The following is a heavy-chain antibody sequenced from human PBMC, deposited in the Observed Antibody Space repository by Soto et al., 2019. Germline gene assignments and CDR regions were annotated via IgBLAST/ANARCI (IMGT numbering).Heavy chain of an antibody. CDR2: IYYSGST. CDR1: GGSISSSSYY. Sequence: PSETLSLTCTVSGGSISSSSYYWGWIRQPPGKGLEWIGSIYYSGSTYYNPSLKSRVTISVDTSKNQFSLKLSSVAAADTAVYYCARRPSWTLKEYGFDYWGQGTLVTVSS. CDR3: ARRPSWTLKEYGFDY. J-gene: IGHJ4*02. V-gene: IGHV4-39*01. D-gene: IGHD2-15*01.